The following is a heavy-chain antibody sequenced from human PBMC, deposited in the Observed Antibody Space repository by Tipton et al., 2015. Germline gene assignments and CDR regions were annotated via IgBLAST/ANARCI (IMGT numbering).Heavy chain of an antibody. CDR1: GGSISRYY. CDR2: IYYSGST. D-gene: IGHD4-23*01. CDR3: ARARGRHGGLFDS. V-gene: IGHV4-59*01. Sequence: LRLSCTVSGGSISRYYWSWIRQAPGGGLEWIGYIYYSGSTNYNPSLKSRVTISVDTSKTQFSLKMSSVTASDTAVYYCARARGRHGGLFDSWGQGILVTVSS. J-gene: IGHJ4*02.